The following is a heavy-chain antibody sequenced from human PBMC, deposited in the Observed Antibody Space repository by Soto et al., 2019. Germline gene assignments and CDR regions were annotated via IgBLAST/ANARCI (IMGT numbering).Heavy chain of an antibody. D-gene: IGHD6-13*01. Sequence: GASVKVSCKASGYTFTSYGISWVRQAPGQGLEWMGWISAYNGNTNYAQKLQGRVTMTTDTSTSTAYMELRSLRSDDTAVYYCARSNHSQRRQYNWFAPWGQGTLVTVSS. V-gene: IGHV1-18*01. CDR3: ARSNHSQRRQYNWFAP. J-gene: IGHJ5*02. CDR1: GYTFTSYG. CDR2: ISAYNGNT.